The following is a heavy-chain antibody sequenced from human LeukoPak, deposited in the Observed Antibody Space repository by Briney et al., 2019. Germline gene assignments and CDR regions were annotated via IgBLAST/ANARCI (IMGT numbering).Heavy chain of an antibody. Sequence: GGSLRLSCAASGFTFSSYAMSWVRQAPGKGLEWVSAISGSGGSTYYADSVKGRFTISRDNSKNTLYLQMNSLRAEDTAVYYCAKDGVSHGYDILTGYYHFDYWGQGTLVTVSS. V-gene: IGHV3-23*01. D-gene: IGHD3-9*01. CDR1: GFTFSSYA. CDR2: ISGSGGST. J-gene: IGHJ4*02. CDR3: AKDGVSHGYDILTGYYHFDY.